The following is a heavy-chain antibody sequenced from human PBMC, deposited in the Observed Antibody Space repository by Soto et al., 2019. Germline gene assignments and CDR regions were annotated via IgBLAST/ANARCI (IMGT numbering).Heavy chain of an antibody. D-gene: IGHD6-13*01. V-gene: IGHV3-23*01. CDR2: ISGSGGST. J-gene: IGHJ4*02. CDR1: GFTFSSYA. Sequence: GGSLRLSCAASGFTFSSYAMSWVRQAPGKGLEWVSAISGSGGSTYYADSVRGRFTISRDNSKNTLYLQMNSLRAEDTAVYYCAKVRVYSSSWYYFDYWGQGTLVTVSS. CDR3: AKVRVYSSSWYYFDY.